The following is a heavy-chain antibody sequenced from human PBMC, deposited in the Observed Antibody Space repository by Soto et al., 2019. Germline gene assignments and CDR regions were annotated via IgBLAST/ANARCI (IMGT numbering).Heavy chain of an antibody. V-gene: IGHV3-23*01. CDR1: GFTFSSYA. J-gene: IGHJ6*02. D-gene: IGHD6-19*01. CDR2: ISGSGGST. Sequence: PGGSLRLSCAASGFTFSSYAMSWVRQAPGKGLEWVSAISGSGGSTYYADSVKGRFTISRDNSKNTLYLQMNSLRAEDTAVYYCAKVSPRIAVAGRYDRADYYGMDVWGQGTTVTVSS. CDR3: AKVSPRIAVAGRYDRADYYGMDV.